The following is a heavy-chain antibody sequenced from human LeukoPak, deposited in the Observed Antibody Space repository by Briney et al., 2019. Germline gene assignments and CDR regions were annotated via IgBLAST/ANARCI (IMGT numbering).Heavy chain of an antibody. V-gene: IGHV3-20*04. J-gene: IGHJ6*03. CDR3: VRGRSLDYGYYMDV. CDR2: INWSGDST. D-gene: IGHD3-3*01. CDR1: GFTFDDYG. Sequence: PGGSLRLSCAASGFTFDDYGMSWVRQAPGKGLEWVSGINWSGDSTGYADSVKGRFTISRDNAKNSLYLQMNSLRAEDTALYYCVRGRSLDYGYYMDVWGKGTTVTISS.